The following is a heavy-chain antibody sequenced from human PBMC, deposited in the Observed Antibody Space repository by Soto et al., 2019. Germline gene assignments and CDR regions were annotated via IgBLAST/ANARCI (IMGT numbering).Heavy chain of an antibody. CDR1: GYTFTDYD. CDR2: MNPNSGET. CDR3: ARVAVAARPRWYNWYDP. V-gene: IGHV1-8*01. D-gene: IGHD2-15*01. J-gene: IGHJ5*02. Sequence: ASVKVSCKTSGYTFTDYDINWVRQATGQGLEWIGWMNPNSGETGYAQKFQGRVTMTRSASLSTAYLELSSLRSEDTAVYYCARVAVAARPRWYNWYDPWGQGTLVTVSS.